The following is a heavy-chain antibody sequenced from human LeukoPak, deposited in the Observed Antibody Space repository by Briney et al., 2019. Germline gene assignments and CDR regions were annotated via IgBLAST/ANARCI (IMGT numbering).Heavy chain of an antibody. Sequence: SGGSLRLSCAASGFTFSSYGMHWVRQAPGKGLEWVAFIRYDGSNKYYADSVKGRFTISRDNSKNTLYLQMNSLRAEDTAVYYCASPFGELWSHWGQGTLVTVSS. D-gene: IGHD3-10*01. V-gene: IGHV3-30*02. CDR2: IRYDGSNK. CDR3: ASPFGELWSH. CDR1: GFTFSSYG. J-gene: IGHJ4*02.